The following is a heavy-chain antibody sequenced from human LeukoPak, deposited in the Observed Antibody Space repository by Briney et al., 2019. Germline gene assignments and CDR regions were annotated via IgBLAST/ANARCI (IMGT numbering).Heavy chain of an antibody. CDR2: ISDTSTYI. CDR3: ARDPDRYSSGWYFDP. J-gene: IGHJ5*02. Sequence: GGSLRLSCAASGFTFSRYTMNWVRQAPGKGLELVSTISDTSTYIYYADSVKGRFTISRDNAKNSLYLQMNSLRAEDTAVYYCARDPDRYSSGWYFDPWGQETLVTVSS. V-gene: IGHV3-21*01. D-gene: IGHD6-19*01. CDR1: GFTFSRYT.